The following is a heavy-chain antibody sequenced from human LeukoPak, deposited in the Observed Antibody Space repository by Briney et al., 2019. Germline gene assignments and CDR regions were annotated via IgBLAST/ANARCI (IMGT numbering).Heavy chain of an antibody. CDR1: GGTFSSYA. J-gene: IGHJ3*02. CDR3: ARVVVAGTGFDAFDI. Sequence: SVKVSCKASGGTFSSYAISWVRQAPGQGLEWMGGVIPIFGTANYAQKFQGRVTITTDESTSTAYMELSSLRSEDMAVYYCARVVVAGTGFDAFDIWGQGTMVTVSS. CDR2: VIPIFGTA. V-gene: IGHV1-69*05. D-gene: IGHD2-15*01.